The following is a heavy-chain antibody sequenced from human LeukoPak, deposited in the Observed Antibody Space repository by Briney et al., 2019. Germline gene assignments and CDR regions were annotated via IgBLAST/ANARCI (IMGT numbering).Heavy chain of an antibody. Sequence: GASVKVSCKASGYTFTNYGITWVRQAPGQGLEWMGWISPNNGDTNYAQKLQGRVTMTTDTSTSTAYVELRSLRSDDTAVYFCARGGVFCGAAAGKYYFDYWGQGTLVTVSS. V-gene: IGHV1-18*01. J-gene: IGHJ4*02. CDR1: GYTFTNYG. CDR2: ISPNNGDT. CDR3: ARGGVFCGAAAGKYYFDY. D-gene: IGHD6-13*01.